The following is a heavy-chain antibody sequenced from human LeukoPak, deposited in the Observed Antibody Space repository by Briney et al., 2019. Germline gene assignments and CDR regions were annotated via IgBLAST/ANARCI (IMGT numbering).Heavy chain of an antibody. CDR2: IRSKAYGGTT. CDR1: GFTFGDYA. V-gene: IGHV3-49*04. Sequence: PGGSLRLSCTASGFTFGDYAMSWVRQAPGKGLEWVGFIRSKAYGGTTEYAASVKGRFTISRDDSKSIAYLQMNSLKTEDTAVYYCTREGKDSSSWYLDYYYYYYMDVWGKGTTVTISS. J-gene: IGHJ6*03. D-gene: IGHD6-13*01. CDR3: TREGKDSSSWYLDYYYYYYMDV.